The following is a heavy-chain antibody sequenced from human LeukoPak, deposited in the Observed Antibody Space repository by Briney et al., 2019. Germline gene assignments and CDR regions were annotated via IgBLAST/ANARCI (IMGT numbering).Heavy chain of an antibody. J-gene: IGHJ4*02. D-gene: IGHD3-3*01. V-gene: IGHV3-23*01. CDR2: ISGSGGST. CDR1: EFTFSSYA. CDR3: AKVNDFWSGYFDY. Sequence: PGGSLRLSCAASEFTFSSYAMSWVRQAPGKGLEWVSAISGSGGSTYYADSVKGRFTISRDNSKNTLYLQMNSLRAEDTAVYYCAKVNDFWSGYFDYWGQGTLVTVSS.